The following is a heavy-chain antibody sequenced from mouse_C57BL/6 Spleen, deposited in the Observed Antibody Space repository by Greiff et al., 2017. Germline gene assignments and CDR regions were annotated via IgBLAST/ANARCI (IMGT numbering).Heavy chain of an antibody. CDR2: IWSGGST. CDR1: GFSLTSYG. V-gene: IGHV2-2*01. Sequence: QVQLQQSGPGLVQPSQSLSITCTVSGFSLTSYGVHWVRQSPGKGLEWLGVIWSGGSTDYNAAFISRLSISKDNSKSQVFFTMNSLQADDTAIYYCARLGYFDVWGTGTTVTVSS. J-gene: IGHJ1*03. CDR3: ARLGYFDV.